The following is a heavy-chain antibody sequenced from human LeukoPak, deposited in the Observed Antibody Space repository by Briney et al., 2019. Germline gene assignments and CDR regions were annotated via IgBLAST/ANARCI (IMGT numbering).Heavy chain of an antibody. D-gene: IGHD3-3*01. V-gene: IGHV3-30-3*01. Sequence: PGGSLRLSCAASGFTFSGYPIHWVRQAPGKGLEWVAVISYDGSNKYYADSVKGRFTISRDNSKNTLYLQMNSLRAEDTAVYYCARDSRVTIFGGNYGMDVWGQGTTVTVSS. CDR1: GFTFSGYP. J-gene: IGHJ6*02. CDR2: ISYDGSNK. CDR3: ARDSRVTIFGGNYGMDV.